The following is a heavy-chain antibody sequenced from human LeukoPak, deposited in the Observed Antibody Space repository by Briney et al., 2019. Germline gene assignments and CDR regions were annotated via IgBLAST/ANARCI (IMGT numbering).Heavy chain of an antibody. CDR3: ARNNGMDV. Sequence: GGSLRLSCAASGFTFSDHAMHWVRQAPGKGLEWVSAVGIAADTFYPGSVKGRFTISRENAKNSLYLQMNSLRAEDTALYHCARNNGMDVWGQGTTVIVSS. J-gene: IGHJ6*02. V-gene: IGHV3-13*01. CDR2: VGIAADT. CDR1: GFTFSDHA.